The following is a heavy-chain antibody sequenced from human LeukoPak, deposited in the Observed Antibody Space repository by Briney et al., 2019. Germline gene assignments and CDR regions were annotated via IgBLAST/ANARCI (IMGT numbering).Heavy chain of an antibody. Sequence: GAPVKVSCKASGYTFTMYYIHWVRQAPGQGLEWMGMINPNDGATTYTQRFQGRVTMTRDMSTTTVYMDLRSLRSEDTAVYFCSREQRGGHSASLGGLFASYHTYYYMDVWGRGTTVTVSS. CDR1: GYTFTMYY. CDR2: INPNDGAT. CDR3: SREQRGGHSASLGGLFASYHTYYYMDV. D-gene: IGHD3-16*01. J-gene: IGHJ6*03. V-gene: IGHV1-46*01.